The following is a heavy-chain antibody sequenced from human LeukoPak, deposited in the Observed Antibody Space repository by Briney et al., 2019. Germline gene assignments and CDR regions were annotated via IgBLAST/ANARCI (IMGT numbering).Heavy chain of an antibody. CDR3: ARGGSPPEALGDALNI. CDR2: ISGDGIST. V-gene: IGHV3-23*01. J-gene: IGHJ3*02. CDR1: GFTFSSYV. Sequence: GGSLRLSCAVSGFTFSSYVMSWVRQAPGKGLEWVSGISGDGISTYYAGSVKGRFTISRDNPKNTLYLQMNSLRVEDTAVYYCARGGSPPEALGDALNIWGQGTMVTVSS. D-gene: IGHD1-26*01.